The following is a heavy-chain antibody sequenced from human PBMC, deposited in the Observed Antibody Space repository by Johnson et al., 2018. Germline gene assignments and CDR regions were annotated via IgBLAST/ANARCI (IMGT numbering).Heavy chain of an antibody. CDR3: GREGGYCTNGVCYAGVVVDDGMEV. D-gene: IGHD2-8*01. CDR2: IIWNSGSI. J-gene: IGHJ6*02. V-gene: IGHV3-9*01. CDR1: GFTFDDYS. Sequence: VQLVQSGGGLVQPGRSLRLSCAASGFTFDDYSMHWVRQAPGKGLEWVSGIIWNSGSIGYADSVKGRFTISRDNAKTSRYLQMNSLRAEDTAWYSCGREGGYCTNGVCYAGVVVDDGMEVWGQGTTVTVSS.